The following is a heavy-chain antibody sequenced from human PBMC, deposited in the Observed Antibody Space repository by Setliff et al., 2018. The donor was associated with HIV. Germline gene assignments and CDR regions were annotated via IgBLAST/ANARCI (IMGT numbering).Heavy chain of an antibody. CDR2: VTHSGRT. V-gene: IGHV4-34*01. J-gene: IGHJ4*02. D-gene: IGHD6-19*01. CDR3: ARGVRDNSGWSSYYFDY. CDR1: GGSFSGYY. Sequence: SETLSLTCAVYGGSFSGYYWSWIRQPPGKGLERIGEVTHSGRTNYNPSLESRVTTSVDTSKKQFSRRLTSVTAADTAVYYCARGVRDNSGWSSYYFDYWGQGTLVTVSS.